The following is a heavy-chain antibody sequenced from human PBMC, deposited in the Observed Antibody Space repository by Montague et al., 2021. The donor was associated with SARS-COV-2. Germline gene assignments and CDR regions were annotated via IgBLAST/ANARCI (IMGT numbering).Heavy chain of an antibody. D-gene: IGHD5-18*01. CDR2: IFHSGST. V-gene: IGHV4-39*02. CDR3: ASLTWMELGLSGYYFDS. CDR1: GASISTGTYY. J-gene: IGHJ4*02. Sequence: SETLSLTCTVSGASISTGTYYWGWIRQPPGKGLEWIGNIFHSGSTYYNPSLKSRVTMSVDTSKNHFSLKLNSVTAADTAIYYCASLTWMELGLSGYYFDSWGQGTLVTVSS.